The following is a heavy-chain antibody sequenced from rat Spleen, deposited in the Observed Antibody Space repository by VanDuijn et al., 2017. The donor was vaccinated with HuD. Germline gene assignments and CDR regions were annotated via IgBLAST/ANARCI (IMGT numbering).Heavy chain of an antibody. V-gene: IGHV5-25*01. Sequence: EVQLVESDGGLVQPGRSLKLSCATSGFTFSDCYMAWVRQAPTKGLEWVASISTGGGNTYYRDSVKGRFTISRDNAKNTLYLQMDSLRSEDTATYYCASGGSVDYWGQGVMVTVSS. J-gene: IGHJ2*01. D-gene: IGHD5-1*01. CDR3: ASGGSVDY. CDR1: GFTFSDCY. CDR2: ISTGGGNT.